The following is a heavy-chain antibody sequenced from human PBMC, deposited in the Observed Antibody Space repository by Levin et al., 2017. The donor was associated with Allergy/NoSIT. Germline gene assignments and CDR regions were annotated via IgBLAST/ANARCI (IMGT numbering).Heavy chain of an antibody. CDR2: ISSSSSYI. J-gene: IGHJ4*02. Sequence: GGSLRLSCAASGFTFSSYSMNWVRQAPGKGLEWVSSISSSSSYIYYADSVKGRFTISRDNAKNSLYLQMNSLRAEDTAVYYCASVEMATIGSEYWGQGTLVTVSS. V-gene: IGHV3-21*01. D-gene: IGHD5-24*01. CDR1: GFTFSSYS. CDR3: ASVEMATIGSEY.